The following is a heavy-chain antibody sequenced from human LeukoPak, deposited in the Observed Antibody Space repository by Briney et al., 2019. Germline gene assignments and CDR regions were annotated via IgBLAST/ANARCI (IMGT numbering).Heavy chain of an antibody. CDR1: GFTFSSYA. D-gene: IGHD2-2*01. Sequence: GGSLRLSCAASGFTFSSYAMSWVRQAPRKGRERVSAISGRGGSTYYADSGKGRFTISRDKSKNTLYIQMNSLRAEDTAVYYCAKDGRIVVVPAAAPTYAFDIWGQGTMVTVSS. CDR2: ISGRGGST. V-gene: IGHV3-23*01. J-gene: IGHJ3*02. CDR3: AKDGRIVVVPAAAPTYAFDI.